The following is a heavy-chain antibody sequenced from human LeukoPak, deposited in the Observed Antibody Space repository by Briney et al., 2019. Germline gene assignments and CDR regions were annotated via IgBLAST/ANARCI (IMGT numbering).Heavy chain of an antibody. CDR3: AMADYDSPNWFDP. CDR2: ISAYNGNT. CDR1: GHTFTSYG. V-gene: IGHV1-18*01. D-gene: IGHD3-9*01. Sequence: ASVKVSCKASGHTFTSYGISWVRQAPGQGLEWMGWISAYNGNTNYAQKLEGRVTMTTDTSTSTAHMDLRSLRSDHTAVYYCAMADYDSPNWFDPWGQRTLVTVSS. J-gene: IGHJ5*02.